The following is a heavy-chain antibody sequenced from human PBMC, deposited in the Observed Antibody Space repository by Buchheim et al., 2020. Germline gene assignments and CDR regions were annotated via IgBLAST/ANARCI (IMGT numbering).Heavy chain of an antibody. Sequence: QVQLQESGPGLVKPSETLSLTCTVSGGSISSYYWSWIRQPPGKGLEWIGFFYSSGSTDYNPSLRSRVTISVDTSKNQFSLKLNSVTAADTAVYYCAKSPWGWFYFDYWGQGAL. CDR2: FYSSGST. J-gene: IGHJ4*02. D-gene: IGHD3-16*01. V-gene: IGHV4-59*01. CDR3: AKSPWGWFYFDY. CDR1: GGSISSYY.